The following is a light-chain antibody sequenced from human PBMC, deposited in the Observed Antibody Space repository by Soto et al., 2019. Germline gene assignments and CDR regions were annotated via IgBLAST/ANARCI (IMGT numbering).Light chain of an antibody. J-gene: IGLJ1*01. CDR3: CSYAGSPRYG. CDR1: SSDVGGYNY. V-gene: IGLV2-11*01. Sequence: QSALTQPRSVSGSPGPSVTISCTGTSSDVGGYNYVSWYQQHPGKAPKVMIYDVSERPSGVPDRFSGSKSGNTASLTIAGLQAEEEADDYGCSYAGSPRYGFGTGTKLTVL. CDR2: DVS.